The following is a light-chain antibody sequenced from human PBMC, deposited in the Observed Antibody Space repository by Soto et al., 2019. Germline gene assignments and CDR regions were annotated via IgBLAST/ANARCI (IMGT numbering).Light chain of an antibody. J-gene: IGKJ5*01. CDR1: QTVSSY. Sequence: NVLTQSPGTLSLSPGERATLSCRASQTVSSYLTWYQQRPGQAPRLLIYGASKRATGIPDRFSGSGSGTDFTLTISRLEPEEFALYYCQQYGTSPITFGQGTRLEIK. CDR2: GAS. V-gene: IGKV3-20*01. CDR3: QQYGTSPIT.